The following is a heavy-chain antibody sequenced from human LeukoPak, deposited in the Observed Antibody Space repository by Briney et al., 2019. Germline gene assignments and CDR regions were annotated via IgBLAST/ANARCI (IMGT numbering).Heavy chain of an antibody. CDR1: GFTFSSYE. CDR2: ISSSGSTI. CDR3: AKDGLYYDNLTGRNNRPRYYYYYMDV. J-gene: IGHJ6*03. V-gene: IGHV3-48*03. Sequence: LSGGSLRLSCAASGFTFSSYEMNWVRQAPGKGLEWVSYISSSGSTIYYADSVKGRFTISRDNAKNSLYLQMNSLRAEDTAIYYCAKDGLYYDNLTGRNNRPRYYYYYMDVWGKGTTVTISS. D-gene: IGHD3-9*01.